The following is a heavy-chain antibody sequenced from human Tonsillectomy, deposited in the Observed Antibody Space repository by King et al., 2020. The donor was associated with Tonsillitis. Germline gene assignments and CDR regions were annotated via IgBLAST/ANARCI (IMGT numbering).Heavy chain of an antibody. Sequence: VQLVESGGGFVQPGGSLRLSCAASGFTFSNYAMSWVRQAPRMGLEWVSTISGSGGGTYYADSVKGRFTISRDNSKNTLYLQMHSLRAEDTAVYYCATGLAPTIKYFDSWGPGTLVPVSS. CDR3: ATGLAPTIKYFDS. J-gene: IGHJ4*02. V-gene: IGHV3-23*04. CDR1: GFTFSNYA. D-gene: IGHD5-12*01. CDR2: ISGSGGGT.